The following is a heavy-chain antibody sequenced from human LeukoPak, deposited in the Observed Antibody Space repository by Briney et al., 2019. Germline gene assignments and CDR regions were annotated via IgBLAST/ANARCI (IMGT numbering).Heavy chain of an antibody. CDR1: GFTFSTYW. CDR2: VDPDGRRT. D-gene: IGHD5-18*01. CDR3: ARDVHGDSYGCGANDGFGM. Sequence: GGSLRLSGSAFGFTFSTYWMDWVRQAPGKGRVWVLGVDPDGRRTDQADSVKGRFTSAMYNAKTYVHLRMNSLRAEAAAEYDCARDVHGDSYGCGANDGFGMWGEGTMLSVSS. V-gene: IGHV3-74*01. J-gene: IGHJ3*02.